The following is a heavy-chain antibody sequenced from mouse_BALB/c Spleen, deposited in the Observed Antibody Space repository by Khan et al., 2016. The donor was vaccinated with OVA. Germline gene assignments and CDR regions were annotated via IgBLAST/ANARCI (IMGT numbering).Heavy chain of an antibody. CDR3: AGGAIRRNGYAMDN. CDR2: INTNTGEP. CDR1: GYTFTNYG. V-gene: IGHV9-3*02. J-gene: IGHJ4*01. D-gene: IGHD2-12*01. Sequence: QIQLVQSEPELKKPGETVKISCKASGYTFTNYGMNWVKQAPGKGLKWLGWINTNTGEPTYAEEFKGRFAFTLEPSASTAYLQINNHKNEDTATYFCAGGAIRRNGYAMDNWGQGTSVTVSS.